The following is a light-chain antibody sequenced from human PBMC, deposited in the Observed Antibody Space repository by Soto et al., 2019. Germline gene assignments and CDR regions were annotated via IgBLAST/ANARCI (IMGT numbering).Light chain of an antibody. CDR2: SND. J-gene: IGLJ1*01. CDR1: SSNIGSNS. CDR3: AAWDDSLNGYV. V-gene: IGLV1-44*01. Sequence: QPVLTQPPSASGTPGQRVTISCSGSSSNIGSNSVNWYQQLPGTAPKLLIYSNDRRPSGVPDRFSGSKSGTSASLAIRGLQSEDEADYYCAAWDDSLNGYVFGTGTKLTVL.